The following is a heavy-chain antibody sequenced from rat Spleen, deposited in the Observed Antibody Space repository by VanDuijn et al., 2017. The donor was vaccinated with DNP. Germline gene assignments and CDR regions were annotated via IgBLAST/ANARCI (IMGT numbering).Heavy chain of an antibody. CDR3: ARHGEVPTRYAMDA. CDR1: GFTFSAYY. Sequence: EVQLVESGGGLVQPGRSLKLSCAASGFTFSAYYLAWVRQGPTKGLEWVAYIGSDGYAPYYGDSVKGRFTISRDNAKSTLYLQMDSLRSEETATYYCARHGEVPTRYAMDAWGQGTSVTVSS. D-gene: IGHD2-1*01. V-gene: IGHV5-7*01. J-gene: IGHJ4*01. CDR2: IGSDGYAP.